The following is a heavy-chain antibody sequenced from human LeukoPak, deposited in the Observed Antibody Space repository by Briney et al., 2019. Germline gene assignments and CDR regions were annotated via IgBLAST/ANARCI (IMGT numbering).Heavy chain of an antibody. Sequence: PGGSLRLSCAASGFTFSSYSMNWVRQAPGKGLEWASSISSSSSYIYYADSVKGRFTISRDNAKNSLYLQMNSLRAEDTAVYYCARDLLYFDSSGPGYFDLWGRGTLVTVSS. V-gene: IGHV3-21*01. CDR1: GFTFSSYS. CDR3: ARDLLYFDSSGPGYFDL. J-gene: IGHJ2*01. CDR2: ISSSSSYI. D-gene: IGHD3-22*01.